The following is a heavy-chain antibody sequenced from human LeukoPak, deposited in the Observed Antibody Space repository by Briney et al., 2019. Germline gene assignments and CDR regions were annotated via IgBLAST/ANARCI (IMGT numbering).Heavy chain of an antibody. CDR1: GLTFSDYY. Sequence: PGGSLRLSCAVSGLTFSDYYMSWIRQAPRKGLEWVSYISSSGSSIFYADSVKGRFTISRDNSKNTLYLQMNSLRAEDTAVYYCAKYWFEDIVATHLPPDYWGQGTLVTVSS. V-gene: IGHV3-11*04. D-gene: IGHD5-12*01. CDR2: ISSSGSSI. CDR3: AKYWFEDIVATHLPPDY. J-gene: IGHJ4*02.